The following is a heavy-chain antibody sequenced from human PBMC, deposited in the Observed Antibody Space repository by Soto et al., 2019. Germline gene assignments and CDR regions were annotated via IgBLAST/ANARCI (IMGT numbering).Heavy chain of an antibody. CDR2: ISVYNGHT. Sequence: QVQLVQSGAEVEKPGASVKVSCKTSGYTFTNYDIAWLRQAPGQGLEWMGWISVYNGHTNYAQNLQGRIIITTDTSTSTAYMDLMSLRTDDMAVYFCARGDAVVVPARFDPWGQGTLVTVSS. CDR3: ARGDAVVVPARFDP. CDR1: GYTFTNYD. J-gene: IGHJ5*02. D-gene: IGHD2-21*01. V-gene: IGHV1-18*03.